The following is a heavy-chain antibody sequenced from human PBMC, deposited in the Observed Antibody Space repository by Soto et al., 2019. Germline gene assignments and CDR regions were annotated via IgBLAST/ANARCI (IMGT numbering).Heavy chain of an antibody. J-gene: IGHJ6*03. CDR2: FYYSGST. V-gene: IGHV4-59*01. Sequence: SETLSLTCTVSGGSISSYYWSWIRQPPGKGLEWIGYFYYSGSTNYNPSLKSRVTISVDTSKSQFSLKLSSVTAADTAVYYCARVNRYYYYMDVWGKGTTVTVSS. CDR1: GGSISSYY. CDR3: ARVNRYYYYMDV.